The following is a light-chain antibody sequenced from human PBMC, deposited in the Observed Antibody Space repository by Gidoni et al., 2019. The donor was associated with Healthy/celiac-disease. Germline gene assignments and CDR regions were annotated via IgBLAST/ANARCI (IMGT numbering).Light chain of an antibody. CDR1: QSISSY. J-gene: IGKJ1*01. V-gene: IGKV1-39*01. CDR3: QQSYSTPRT. CDR2: AAS. Sequence: DIQMTQSPSSLSASVGDRVTITCRARQSISSYLNWYQQKPGKAPKLLIYAASSLQSGVPSRFSVSGSGTDFTLTLSSLQPEYFATYYCQQSYSTPRTFXHXTKVEIK.